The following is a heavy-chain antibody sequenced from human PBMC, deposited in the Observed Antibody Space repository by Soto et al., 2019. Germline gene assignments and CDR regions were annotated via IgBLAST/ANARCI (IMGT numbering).Heavy chain of an antibody. CDR2: IIPIFGTA. CDR3: VRASYCSSTSCYTLSPYYYGMDV. CDR1: GGTFSSYA. Sequence: QVQLVQSGAEVKKPGSSVKVSCKASGGTFSSYAISWVRQAPGQGLEWMGGIIPIFGTANYAQKFQGRVTITADESTITAYMELSSLRSEDTAVYYCVRASYCSSTSCYTLSPYYYGMDVWGQGTTVTVSS. D-gene: IGHD2-2*02. V-gene: IGHV1-69*01. J-gene: IGHJ6*02.